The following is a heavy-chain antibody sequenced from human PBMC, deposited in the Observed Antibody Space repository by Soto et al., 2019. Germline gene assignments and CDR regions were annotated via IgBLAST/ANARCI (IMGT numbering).Heavy chain of an antibody. Sequence: GGSLRLSCAASGFTFSSYSMNWVRQAPGKGLEWVSSISSSSSYIYYADSVKGRFTISRDNAKNSLYLQMNSLRAEDTAVYYCSRDPLGVDSWSGYSVGPVYYYYGMDVWGQGTTVTVSS. V-gene: IGHV3-21*01. J-gene: IGHJ6*02. D-gene: IGHD3-3*01. CDR2: ISSSSSYI. CDR1: GFTFSSYS. CDR3: SRDPLGVDSWSGYSVGPVYYYYGMDV.